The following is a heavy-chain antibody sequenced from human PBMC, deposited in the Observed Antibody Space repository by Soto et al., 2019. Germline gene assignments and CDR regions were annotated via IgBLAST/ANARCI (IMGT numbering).Heavy chain of an antibody. D-gene: IGHD5-18*01. V-gene: IGHV1-46*01. J-gene: IGHJ6*02. CDR3: ARGISSYSYGLEIPDDYGMDV. Sequence: ASVKVSCKASGYTFTSYYMHWVRQAPGQGLEWMGIINPSGGSTSYAQKFQGRVTMTRDTSTSTVYMELSSLRSEDTAVYYCARGISSYSYGLEIPDDYGMDVWGQGTTVTVSS. CDR1: GYTFTSYY. CDR2: INPSGGST.